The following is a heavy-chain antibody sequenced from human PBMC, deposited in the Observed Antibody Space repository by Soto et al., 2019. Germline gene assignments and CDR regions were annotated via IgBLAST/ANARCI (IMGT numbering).Heavy chain of an antibody. CDR2: ISYDGSNK. V-gene: IGHV3-30*18. CDR3: AKGPPLLMVYPVLDS. CDR1: EFTFSKHG. J-gene: IGHJ4*02. D-gene: IGHD2-8*01. Sequence: PGGSLRLSFAASEFTFSKHGMHWVRQAPGKGLEWVAVISYDGSNKYYGDSVKDRFTISRDNSKNTLYLHMNSLRPEDTAVYFCAKGPPLLMVYPVLDSWGQGTLVTVSS.